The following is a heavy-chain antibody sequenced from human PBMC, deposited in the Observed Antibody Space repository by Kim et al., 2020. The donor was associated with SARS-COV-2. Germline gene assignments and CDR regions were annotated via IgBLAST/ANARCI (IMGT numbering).Heavy chain of an antibody. CDR3: ARVSSSRRIAAAGTGPRPGRWFDP. V-gene: IGHV4-34*01. D-gene: IGHD6-13*01. CDR1: GGSFSGYY. Sequence: SETLSLTCAVYGGSFSGYYWSWIRQPPGKGLEWIGEINHSGSTNYNPSLKSRVTISVDTSKNQFSLKLSSVTAADTAVYYCARVSSSRRIAAAGTGPRPGRWFDPWGQGTLVTVSS. CDR2: INHSGST. J-gene: IGHJ5*02.